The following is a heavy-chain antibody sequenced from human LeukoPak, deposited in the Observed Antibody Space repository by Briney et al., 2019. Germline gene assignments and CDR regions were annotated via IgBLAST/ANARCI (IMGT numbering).Heavy chain of an antibody. CDR3: ARDRTVPPLDRAFDI. CDR1: GGSISSGGYS. D-gene: IGHD3/OR15-3a*01. V-gene: IGHV4-31*03. J-gene: IGHJ3*02. Sequence: SETLSLTCTVSGGSISSGGYSWSWIRQHPGKGLEWIGYIYYSGSTYYNPSLKSRVTISVDTSKNQFSLKLSSVTAADTAVYYCARDRTVPPLDRAFDIWGQGTMVTVSS. CDR2: IYYSGST.